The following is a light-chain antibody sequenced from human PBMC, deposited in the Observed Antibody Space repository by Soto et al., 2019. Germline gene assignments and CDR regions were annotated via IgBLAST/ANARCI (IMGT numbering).Light chain of an antibody. J-gene: IGLJ1*01. CDR2: DVS. Sequence: QSALPQPASVSGSPGQSITVSCTGTSSDVGAYNYVSWYQQHPGKAPKLMIYDVSNRPSGVSNRFSGSKSGNTASPTISGLQAEDEADYYCSSFTSSGTYVFGAGTKVTVL. CDR1: SSDVGAYNY. CDR3: SSFTSSGTYV. V-gene: IGLV2-14*01.